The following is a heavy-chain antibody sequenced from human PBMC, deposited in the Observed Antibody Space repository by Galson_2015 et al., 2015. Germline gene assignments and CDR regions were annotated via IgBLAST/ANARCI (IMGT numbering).Heavy chain of an antibody. CDR3: VGGGSLQSLSPV. CDR1: GFNFRSYD. V-gene: IGHV3-23*01. J-gene: IGHJ4*02. Sequence: SLRLSCAASGFNFRSYDMSWVRQAPGKGLEWVSGIRGSGGKTYYADSVKGRFSISRDSSRKTLYLQMNSLRGEDTAIYYCVGGGSLQSLSPVWGQGTLVTVSS. D-gene: IGHD5-24*01. CDR2: IRGSGGKT.